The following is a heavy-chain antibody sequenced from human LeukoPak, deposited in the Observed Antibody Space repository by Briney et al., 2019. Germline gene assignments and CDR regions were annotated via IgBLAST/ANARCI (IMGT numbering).Heavy chain of an antibody. J-gene: IGHJ6*02. D-gene: IGHD3-22*01. CDR3: AGQADREYGMDV. V-gene: IGHV3-66*04. Sequence: GGSLRLSCAASGFTVSSNYMSWVRQAPGKGLEWVSVLYTGGRTYYADSVKGRFTISRDNSKNTLYLQMNSLRAEDTAVYYCAGQADREYGMDVWGQGTTVTVSS. CDR2: LYTGGRT. CDR1: GFTVSSNY.